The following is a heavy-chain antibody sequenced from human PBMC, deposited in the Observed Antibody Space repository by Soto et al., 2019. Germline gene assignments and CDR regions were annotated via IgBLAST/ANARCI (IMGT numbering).Heavy chain of an antibody. V-gene: IGHV1-3*01. Sequence: ASVKVSCKASGYTFTSYAMHWVRQAPGQRLEWMGWINAGNGNTKYSQKFQGRVTITRDTSASTAYMELSSLRSEDTAVYYCVRDDGQYGAFDYWGQGTLVTVSS. D-gene: IGHD4-4*01. CDR2: INAGNGNT. J-gene: IGHJ4*02. CDR3: VRDDGQYGAFDY. CDR1: GYTFTSYA.